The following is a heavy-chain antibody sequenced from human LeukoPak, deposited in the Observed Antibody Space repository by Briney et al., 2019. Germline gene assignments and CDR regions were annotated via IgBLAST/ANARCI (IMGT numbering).Heavy chain of an antibody. CDR2: INQDGSEK. CDR3: TRYFSYYMDV. CDR1: EFTFSSYW. V-gene: IGHV3-7*01. D-gene: IGHD2/OR15-2a*01. Sequence: PGGSLRLSCAVSEFTFSSYWMSWVRQAPGKGLEWVANINQDGSEKFYMDSVKGRFTISRDNAKNSLYLQMNSLRVEDVATYYCTRYFSYYMDVWGKGTTVTVSS. J-gene: IGHJ6*03.